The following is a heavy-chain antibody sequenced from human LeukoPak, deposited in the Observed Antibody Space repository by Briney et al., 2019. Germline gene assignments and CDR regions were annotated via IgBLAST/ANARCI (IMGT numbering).Heavy chain of an antibody. Sequence: GGSLRLSCATPGFTFSNYAMNWVRQAPGKGLEWVSGISNSGSSKDYADSVKGRFTISRDNSKNTLFLQMNSLRAEDTAIYYCAKGEYGSGWPDWGQGTLVTVSS. D-gene: IGHD6-19*01. CDR1: GFTFSNYA. V-gene: IGHV3-23*01. J-gene: IGHJ4*02. CDR3: AKGEYGSGWPD. CDR2: ISNSGSSK.